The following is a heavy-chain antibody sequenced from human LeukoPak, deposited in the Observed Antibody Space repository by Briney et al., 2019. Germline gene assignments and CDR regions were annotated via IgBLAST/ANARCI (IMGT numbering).Heavy chain of an antibody. Sequence: PGESLKISCKGSGYSFTNYWIGWVRQMPGKGLEWMGIIYPGDSDTRYSPSFQGQVTISADKSISTAYLQWSSLKASDTAMYYWARRTDRSFWYLDYWGQGTLVTVSS. CDR1: GYSFTNYW. CDR3: ARRTDRSFWYLDY. V-gene: IGHV5-51*01. J-gene: IGHJ4*02. CDR2: IYPGDSDT.